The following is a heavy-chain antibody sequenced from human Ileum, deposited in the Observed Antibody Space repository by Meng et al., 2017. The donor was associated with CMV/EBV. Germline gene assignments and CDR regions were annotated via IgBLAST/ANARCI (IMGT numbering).Heavy chain of an antibody. D-gene: IGHD3-22*01. CDR2: IWNDGSKE. CDR3: AKAYDSGMDV. J-gene: IGHJ6*02. Sequence: GESLKISCAASGFPFSSYSLHWVRQAPGKGLEWVAFIWNDGSKEFYADSVRGRFTVSRDNSKITLYVQMNSMRAEDTAVYYCAKAYDSGMDVWGQGTTVTVSS. CDR1: GFPFSSYS. V-gene: IGHV3-30*02.